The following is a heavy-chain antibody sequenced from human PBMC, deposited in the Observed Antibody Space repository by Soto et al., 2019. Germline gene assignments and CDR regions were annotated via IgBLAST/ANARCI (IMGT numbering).Heavy chain of an antibody. J-gene: IGHJ6*02. CDR3: ARGAGRGYCSGNTCYSPYNYYGMDV. Sequence: SQTRSLTCAISGDSVSSNSSAWNCVRQCPSRGLEWLGRTYYRSKWYDDYAVSVKSRITINPDTSKNQFSLHLNSVTPEDTAVYYCARGAGRGYCSGNTCYSPYNYYGMDVWGQGTTVTVSS. V-gene: IGHV6-1*01. D-gene: IGHD2-15*01. CDR2: TYYRSKWYD. CDR1: GDSVSSNSSA.